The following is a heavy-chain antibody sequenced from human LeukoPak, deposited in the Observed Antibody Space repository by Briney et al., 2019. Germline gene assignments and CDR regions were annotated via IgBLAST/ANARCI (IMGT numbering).Heavy chain of an antibody. Sequence: GGSLRLSCAASGFSFGFYGLHWVHQAPGKGLEWVAFIRTDGSIDYYADSVRGRFTISRDNAKNSLYLQMNSLRAEDTAVYYCARERGGIAAAGSLGYWGQGTLVTVSS. CDR3: ARERGGIAAAGSLGY. V-gene: IGHV3-30*02. J-gene: IGHJ4*02. CDR2: IRTDGSID. CDR1: GFSFGFYG. D-gene: IGHD6-13*01.